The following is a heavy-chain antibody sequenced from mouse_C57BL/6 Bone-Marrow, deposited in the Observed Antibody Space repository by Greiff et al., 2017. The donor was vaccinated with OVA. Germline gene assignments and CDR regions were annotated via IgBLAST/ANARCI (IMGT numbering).Heavy chain of an antibody. CDR3: ASGGGDYVKAWFAY. J-gene: IGHJ3*01. V-gene: IGHV3-6*01. CDR1: GYSITSGYY. CDR2: ISYDGSN. D-gene: IGHD2-13*01. Sequence: EVQLVESGPGLVKPSQSLSLTCSVTGYSITSGYYWYWIRQFPGNKLEWMGYISYDGSNNYNPSLKNRIPITRDTSKNQFFLKLNSVTTEDTATYYCASGGGDYVKAWFAYWGQGTLVTVSA.